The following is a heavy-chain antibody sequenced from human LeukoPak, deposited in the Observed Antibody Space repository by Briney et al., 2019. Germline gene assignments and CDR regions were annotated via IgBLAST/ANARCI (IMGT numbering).Heavy chain of an antibody. CDR1: GGSISSGDYY. CDR3: ARAPPYYDFWSGYYTGGYYFDY. CDR2: IYYSGST. J-gene: IGHJ4*02. V-gene: IGHV4-30-4*01. D-gene: IGHD3-3*01. Sequence: SETLSLTCTVSGGSISSGDYYWSWIRQPPGKGLEWIGYIYYSGSTYYNPSLKSRVTISVDTSKNQFSLKLSSVTAADTAVYYCARAPPYYDFWSGYYTGGYYFDYWGQGTLVTVSS.